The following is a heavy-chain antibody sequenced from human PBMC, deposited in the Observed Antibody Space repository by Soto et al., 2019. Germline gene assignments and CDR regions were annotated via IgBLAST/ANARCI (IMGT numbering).Heavy chain of an antibody. CDR2: IYHSGST. CDR1: GGSISSGGYS. CDR3: ARARNDFWSGRVYYYYYMDV. V-gene: IGHV4-30-2*01. Sequence: SETLSLTCAVSGGSISSGGYSWSWIRQPPGKGLEWIGYIYHSGSTYYNPSLKSRVTISVDRSKNQFSLKLSSVTAADTAVYYCARARNDFWSGRVYYYYYMDVWGKGTTVTVSS. J-gene: IGHJ6*03. D-gene: IGHD3-3*01.